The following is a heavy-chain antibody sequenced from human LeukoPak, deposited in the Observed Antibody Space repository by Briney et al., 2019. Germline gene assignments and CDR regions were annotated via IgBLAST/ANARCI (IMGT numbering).Heavy chain of an antibody. Sequence: GGSLRLSYAASGFTFSSYEMNWVRQAPGKGLEWVANIGYSGRTIYYADSVKGRFTISRDNAKNSLYLQMNGLRVEDTAVYYCALLAVASDFDYWGQGALVTVSS. D-gene: IGHD6-19*01. V-gene: IGHV3-48*03. CDR2: IGYSGRTI. CDR1: GFTFSSYE. CDR3: ALLAVASDFDY. J-gene: IGHJ4*02.